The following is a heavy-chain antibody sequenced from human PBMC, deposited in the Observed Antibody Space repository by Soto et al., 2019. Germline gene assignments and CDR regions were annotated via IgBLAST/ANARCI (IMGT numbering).Heavy chain of an antibody. D-gene: IGHD3-3*01. CDR1: GCTFSSYA. CDR2: ISGSGGST. J-gene: IGHJ4*02. Sequence: PGGSLRLSCAASGCTFSSYAMSWVRQAPGKGLEWVSAISGSGGSTYYADSVKGRFTISRDNSKNTLYLQMNSLRAEDTAVYYCAKKGTIFGVVKTNLHFDYWGQGTLVTVSS. CDR3: AKKGTIFGVVKTNLHFDY. V-gene: IGHV3-23*01.